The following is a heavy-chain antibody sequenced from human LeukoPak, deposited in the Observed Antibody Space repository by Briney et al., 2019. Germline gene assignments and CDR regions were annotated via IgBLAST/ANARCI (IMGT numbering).Heavy chain of an antibody. CDR2: ITSRSNHI. Sequence: RGSLRLSSVPPGFTFSSYIIVRVSATPRKGLEWVSYITSRSNHIYYADQLQCRFTISRDNDKNSLYLQMISLRAEDTAVYYCARVMARCDAGGGSCYLDYWGQGTLVTVSS. J-gene: IGHJ4*02. D-gene: IGHD2-15*01. V-gene: IGHV3-21*01. CDR3: ARVMARCDAGGGSCYLDY. CDR1: GFTFSSYI.